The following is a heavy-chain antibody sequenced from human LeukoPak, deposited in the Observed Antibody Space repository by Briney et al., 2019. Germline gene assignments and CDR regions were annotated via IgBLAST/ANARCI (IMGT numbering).Heavy chain of an antibody. CDR3: ARPNLRYSGSYCAFDI. J-gene: IGHJ3*02. D-gene: IGHD1-26*01. CDR2: IWYDGSNK. V-gene: IGHV3-33*08. Sequence: PGGSLRLSCAASGFTFSTYGMHWVRQAPGKGLEWVAVIWYDGSNKYYADSVKGRFTISRDNSKNTLYLQMNSLRAEDTAVYYCARPNLRYSGSYCAFDIWGQGTMVTVSS. CDR1: GFTFSTYG.